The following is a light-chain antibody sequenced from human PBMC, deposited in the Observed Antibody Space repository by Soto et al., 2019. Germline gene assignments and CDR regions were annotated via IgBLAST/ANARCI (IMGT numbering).Light chain of an antibody. J-gene: IGLJ1*01. Sequence: QSVLTQPASVSGSPGQSITISCTGTSSDVGGYNYVSWYQQHPGKAPKLMIYDVSNRPSGVSNRFSGSKSGNTASLTISGRQAEDEADYYCSSYTSSGTGVFGTGTKLTVL. V-gene: IGLV2-14*01. CDR2: DVS. CDR1: SSDVGGYNY. CDR3: SSYTSSGTGV.